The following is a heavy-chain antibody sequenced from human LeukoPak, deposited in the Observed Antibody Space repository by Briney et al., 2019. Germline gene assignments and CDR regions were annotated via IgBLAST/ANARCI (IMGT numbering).Heavy chain of an antibody. Sequence: KSGGSLRLSCAASGFAFNDAWMSWVRQAPGEGLEGVGRIKSKSDGGTRDFAAPGKGRFIISRDDSKNTVYLQMTSLRTEDTAVYYCSAGTGRSDFDYWGQGTLVTVSS. CDR3: SAGTGRSDFDY. CDR1: GFAFNDAW. CDR2: IKSKSDGGTR. V-gene: IGHV3-15*01. D-gene: IGHD3-10*01. J-gene: IGHJ4*02.